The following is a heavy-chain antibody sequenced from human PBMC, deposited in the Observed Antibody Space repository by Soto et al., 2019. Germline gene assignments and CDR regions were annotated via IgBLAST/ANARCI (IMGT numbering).Heavy chain of an antibody. D-gene: IGHD3-22*01. V-gene: IGHV5-51*01. CDR2: IYPSNSGN. Sequence: GESLKISCKASGYTFTSYWIGWVRQMPGKGLEWMGIIYPSNSGNRFSPSFQGQVTLSADKSIFTAYLQWGSLKASDTAIYYCARQAYHYDTYYFGYWGQGTLVSVSS. J-gene: IGHJ4*02. CDR1: GYTFTSYW. CDR3: ARQAYHYDTYYFGY.